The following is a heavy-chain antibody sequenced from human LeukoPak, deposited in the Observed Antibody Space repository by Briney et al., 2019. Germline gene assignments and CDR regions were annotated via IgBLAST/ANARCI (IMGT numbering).Heavy chain of an antibody. CDR1: GGAFSSYA. CDR3: ARSVRCGGSCYSHFDY. J-gene: IGHJ4*02. D-gene: IGHD2-15*01. V-gene: IGHV1-69*01. CDR2: IIPIFGTA. Sequence: ASVKVSCKASGGAFSSYAISWVRQAPGQGLELMGGIIPIFGTANYAQKFQGRVTITADESTSTAYMELSSLRSEDMAVYYCARSVRCGGSCYSHFDYWGQGTLVTVSS.